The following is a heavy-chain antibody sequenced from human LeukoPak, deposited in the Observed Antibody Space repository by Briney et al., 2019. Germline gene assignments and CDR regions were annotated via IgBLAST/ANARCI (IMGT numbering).Heavy chain of an antibody. CDR3: GRDLNWGAFDF. D-gene: IGHD7-27*01. Sequence: GGSLRLSCAASGFTFTHYGMNWVRQAPGKGLEWVSGIRANGETTYYADSVRGRFTISRDNSRSMVWLQMNSLTAEDTAMYYCGRDLNWGAFDFRGLGTLVTVSS. CDR2: IRANGETT. V-gene: IGHV3-23*01. CDR1: GFTFTHYG. J-gene: IGHJ3*01.